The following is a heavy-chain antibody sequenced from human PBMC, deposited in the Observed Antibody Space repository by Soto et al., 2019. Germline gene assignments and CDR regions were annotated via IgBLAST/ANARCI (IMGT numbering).Heavy chain of an antibody. J-gene: IGHJ5*02. V-gene: IGHV3-30-3*01. CDR2: ISYDGTNK. CDR1: GFTFSSYP. D-gene: IGHD2-15*01. CDR3: AREAEPTYCSGGACYGGRFDP. Sequence: QVQLVESGGGVVQPGRSVRLSCAASGFTFSSYPMHWVRQAPGKGLEWVALISYDGTNKFYADSVKGRFTISRDNSKNTLYLQMNSLRAEDTAVFYCAREAEPTYCSGGACYGGRFDPWGQGTLVTVSS.